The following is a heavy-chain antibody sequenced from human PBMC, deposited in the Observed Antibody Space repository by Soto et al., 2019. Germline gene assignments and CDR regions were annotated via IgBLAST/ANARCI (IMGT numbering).Heavy chain of an antibody. CDR3: ARDPWAADY. J-gene: IGHJ4*02. CDR1: GFTVSTKY. D-gene: IGHD3-16*01. V-gene: IGHV3-66*01. Sequence: EVQLVESGGGLVQPGGSLRLSCAASGFTVSTKYMRWVRQAPGKGLEWVSVIYSGGSTFYADSVRGRFTISRDNSKNTVNLQMNSLRAEDTAVYYCARDPWAADYWGQGTLGTVSS. CDR2: IYSGGST.